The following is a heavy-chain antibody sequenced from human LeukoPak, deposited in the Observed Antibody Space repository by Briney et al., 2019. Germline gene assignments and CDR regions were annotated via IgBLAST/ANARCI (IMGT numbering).Heavy chain of an antibody. CDR2: ISYDGSNK. CDR3: ARDKATRECCFDY. J-gene: IGHJ4*02. D-gene: IGHD3-3*01. CDR1: GFTFSSYA. V-gene: IGHV3-30-3*01. Sequence: PGRSLRLSCAASGFTFSSYAMHWVRQAPGKGLEWVAVISYDGSNKYYADSVKGRFTISRDNSKNTLYLQMNSLRAEDTAVYYCARDKATRECCFDYWGQGTLVTVSS.